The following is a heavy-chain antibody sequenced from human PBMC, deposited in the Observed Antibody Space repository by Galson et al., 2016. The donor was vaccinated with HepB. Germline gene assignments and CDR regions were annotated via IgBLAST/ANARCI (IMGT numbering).Heavy chain of an antibody. CDR2: IYPGDSDT. Sequence: QSGAEVKKPGESLKISCKGSGYSFTNYWVGWVRQMPGKGLEWMGIIYPGDSDTTYSPSFEGLVTISVDKSISAAYLQWASLKASDTAMYYCERRSRQCTSNSCYQNNWFARWGQGTLVTVSS. CDR3: ERRSRQCTSNSCYQNNWFAR. V-gene: IGHV5-51*01. D-gene: IGHD2-2*01. CDR1: GYSFTNYW. J-gene: IGHJ5*02.